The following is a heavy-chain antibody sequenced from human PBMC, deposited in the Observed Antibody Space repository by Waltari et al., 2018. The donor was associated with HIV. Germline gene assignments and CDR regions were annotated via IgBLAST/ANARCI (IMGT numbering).Heavy chain of an antibody. CDR3: ARAYSSSCHSEAGWFDP. D-gene: IGHD6-13*01. CDR2: TYYRSKWYN. Sequence: QVQLQQSGPGLVKPSQTLSLTCAISGDSVSSTSAAWNWSRQSPSTGLEWLGRTYYRSKWYNDYAVSVKSRITINPDTSKNQFSLQLNSVTPEDTAVYYCARAYSSSCHSEAGWFDPWGQGTLVTVSS. V-gene: IGHV6-1*01. CDR1: GDSVSSTSAA. J-gene: IGHJ5*02.